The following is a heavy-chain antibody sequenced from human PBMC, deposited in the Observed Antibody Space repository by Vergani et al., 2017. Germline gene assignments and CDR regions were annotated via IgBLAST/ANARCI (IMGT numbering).Heavy chain of an antibody. Sequence: QVQLQESGPGLVKPSETLSLTCTVSGGSVSSGSYYWSWIRQPPGEGLEWIGYIYYSGSTNYNPSRKSRVTISVDTSKNQFSLKLSAVTAADTAVYYCAREHSSSSSFWFDPWGQGTLVTVSS. D-gene: IGHD6-6*01. CDR2: IYYSGST. CDR3: AREHSSSSSFWFDP. CDR1: GGSVSSGSYY. J-gene: IGHJ5*02. V-gene: IGHV4-61*01.